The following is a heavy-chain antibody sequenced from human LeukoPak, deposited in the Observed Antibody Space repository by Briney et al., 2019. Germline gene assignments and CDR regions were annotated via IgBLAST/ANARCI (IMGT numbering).Heavy chain of an antibody. CDR3: ATDIHCSSTSCKGY. D-gene: IGHD2-2*01. CDR1: GYTLTELS. V-gene: IGHV1-24*01. Sequence: ASVKVSCKVSGYTLTELSMHWVRQAPGKGLEWMGGFDPEDGETIYAQKFQGRVTMTEDTSTDTAYMGLSSLRSEDTAVYYCATDIHCSSTSCKGYWGQGTLVTVSS. CDR2: FDPEDGET. J-gene: IGHJ4*02.